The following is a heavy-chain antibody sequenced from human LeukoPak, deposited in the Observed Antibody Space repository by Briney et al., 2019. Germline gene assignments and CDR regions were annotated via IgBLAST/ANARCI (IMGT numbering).Heavy chain of an antibody. J-gene: IGHJ4*02. CDR2: INGDGSTT. D-gene: IGHD2-21*01. V-gene: IGHV3-74*01. CDR3: ARSGGGYWDS. Sequence: GGSLRLSCAASGFTFSASWMPWVRQAPGKGLVWVSRINGDGSTTDYADSVKGRFTISRDNAKNTLYLQMSSLRAEDTAVYYCARSGGGYWDSWGQGTLVTVSA. CDR1: GFTFSASW.